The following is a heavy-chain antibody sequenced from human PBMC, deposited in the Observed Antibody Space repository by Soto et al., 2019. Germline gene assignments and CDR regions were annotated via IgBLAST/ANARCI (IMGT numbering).Heavy chain of an antibody. D-gene: IGHD6-13*01. V-gene: IGHV3-33*01. CDR2: IWYDGSNK. CDR1: GVTFSSSG. J-gene: IGHJ1*01. CDR3: ATLRRRSSSSSP. Sequence: GGSLRLSCAASGVTFSSSGMHWVRQAPGKGLEWVAVIWYDGSNKYYADSVKGRFTISRDNSKNTLYLQMNSLRAEDTAVYYSATLRRRSSSSSPWCQGTLLTVSS.